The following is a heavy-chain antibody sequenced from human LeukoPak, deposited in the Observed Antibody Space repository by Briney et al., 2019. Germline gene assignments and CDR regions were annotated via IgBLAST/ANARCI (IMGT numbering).Heavy chain of an antibody. Sequence: SETLSLTCIVSGGSISGYYWSWIRQPPGKGLEWLGYFYDSGNTNYNPSLKSRVTISVDTSKNQFSLKLSSVTAADTAVYFCASRPTTWGFFDSWGQGTLVTVSS. D-gene: IGHD4-17*01. CDR2: FYDSGNT. J-gene: IGHJ4*02. CDR3: ASRPTTWGFFDS. CDR1: GGSISGYY. V-gene: IGHV4-59*08.